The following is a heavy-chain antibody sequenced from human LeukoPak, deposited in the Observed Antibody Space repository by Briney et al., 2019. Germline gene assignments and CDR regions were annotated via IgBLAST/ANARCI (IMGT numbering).Heavy chain of an antibody. D-gene: IGHD6-19*01. CDR1: GFTFSSYS. CDR2: ISSSSSYI. V-gene: IGHV3-21*01. CDR3: ARGGGGWYYFDY. J-gene: IGHJ4*02. Sequence: PGGSLRLSCAASGFTFSSYSMNWVRQAPGKGLEWVSSISSSSSYIYYADSVKGRFTISRDNAKNSLYLQMNSLRAEDTAVYYCARGGGGWYYFDYWGQGTLVTVSS.